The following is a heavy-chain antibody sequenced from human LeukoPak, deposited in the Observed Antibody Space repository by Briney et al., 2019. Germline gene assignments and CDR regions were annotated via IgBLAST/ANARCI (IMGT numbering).Heavy chain of an antibody. CDR3: AKDEMGIAAANY. CDR1: EFSIRLNY. CDR2: ISGSGGST. V-gene: IGHV3-23*01. Sequence: PGGSLRLSCAASEFSIRLNYMTWVRQAPGKGLEWVSAISGSGGSTYYADSVKGRFTISRDNSKNTLYLQMNSLRAEDTAVYYCAKDEMGIAAANYWGQGTLVTVSS. J-gene: IGHJ4*02. D-gene: IGHD6-13*01.